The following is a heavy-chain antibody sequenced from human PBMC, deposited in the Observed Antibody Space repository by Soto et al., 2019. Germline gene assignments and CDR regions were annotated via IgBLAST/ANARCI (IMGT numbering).Heavy chain of an antibody. CDR3: ARPRSSGYAGEFDY. Sequence: QVQLQESGPGLVKPSETLSLTCTVSGGSISPYYWSWIRQPPGKVLEWIGFIYYSGSTNYNPSLKSRVTISVDTSQNQFSLMLTSVTAADTAVYYCARPRSSGYAGEFDYWGQGTLVTVSS. CDR1: GGSISPYY. J-gene: IGHJ4*02. D-gene: IGHD3-22*01. CDR2: IYYSGST. V-gene: IGHV4-59*01.